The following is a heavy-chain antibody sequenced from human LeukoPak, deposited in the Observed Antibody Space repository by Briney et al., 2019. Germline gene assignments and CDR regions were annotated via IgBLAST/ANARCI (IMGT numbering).Heavy chain of an antibody. V-gene: IGHV4-34*01. CDR2: INHSGST. CDR1: GGSFSGYY. CDR3: ARGGRLSSKNRAYFDY. D-gene: IGHD1-14*01. J-gene: IGHJ4*02. Sequence: PSETLSLTCGVSGGSFSGYYWSWIRQPPGKGLEWIGEINHSGSTNYNPSLKSRVTISVDTSKNQFSLKLSSVTAADTAVYYCARGGRLSSKNRAYFDYWGQGTLVTVSS.